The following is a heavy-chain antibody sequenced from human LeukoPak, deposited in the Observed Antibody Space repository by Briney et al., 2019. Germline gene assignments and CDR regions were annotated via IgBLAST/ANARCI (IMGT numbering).Heavy chain of an antibody. CDR3: ARGTYSGYDKLGKSDY. V-gene: IGHV1-18*01. Sequence: ASVKVSCKASGYTFTSYGISWVRQAPGQGLEWMGWISAYNGNTNYAQKLQGRVTMTTDTSTSTAYMELRSLRSDDTAVYYCARGTYSGYDKLGKSDYWGQGTLVTVSS. J-gene: IGHJ4*02. CDR1: GYTFTSYG. D-gene: IGHD5-12*01. CDR2: ISAYNGNT.